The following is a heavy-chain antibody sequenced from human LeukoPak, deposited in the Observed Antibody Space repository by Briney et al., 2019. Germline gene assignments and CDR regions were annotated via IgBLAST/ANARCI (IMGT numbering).Heavy chain of an antibody. CDR1: GFTVSSNY. Sequence: GGSLRLSCAASGFTVSSNYMSWVRQAPGKGLEWVSVIYSGGSTYYADSVKGRFTISRDNSKNTLYLQMNSLRAEDTAVYYCARIAARGAYYYYYYMDAWGKGTTVTVSS. J-gene: IGHJ6*03. CDR2: IYSGGST. D-gene: IGHD2-15*01. V-gene: IGHV3-66*02. CDR3: ARIAARGAYYYYYYMDA.